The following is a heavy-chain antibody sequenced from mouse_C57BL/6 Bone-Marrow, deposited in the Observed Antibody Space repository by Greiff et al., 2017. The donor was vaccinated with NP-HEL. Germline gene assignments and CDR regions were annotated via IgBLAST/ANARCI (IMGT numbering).Heavy chain of an antibody. V-gene: IGHV5-9*01. CDR3: ARLMNYGSSYDAMDY. CDR2: ISGGGGNT. CDR1: GFTFSSYT. D-gene: IGHD1-1*01. J-gene: IGHJ4*01. Sequence: DVMLVESGGGLVKPGGSLKLSCAASGFTFSSYTMSWVRQTPEKRLEWVATISGGGGNTYYPDSVKGRFTISRDNAKNTLYLQMSSLRSEDTALYYCARLMNYGSSYDAMDYWGQGTSVTVSS.